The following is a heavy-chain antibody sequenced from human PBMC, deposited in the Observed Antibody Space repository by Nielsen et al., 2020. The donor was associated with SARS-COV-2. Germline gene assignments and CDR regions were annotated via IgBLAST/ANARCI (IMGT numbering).Heavy chain of an antibody. D-gene: IGHD4-11*01. Sequence: GGSLRLSCAASGFTFDNYGMSWVRQAPGKGLEWVSGINWNGGSTGYADSVKGRFTISRDNAKNSLYMQMNSLGADDTAVYYCARDYYSNLDYWGQGTLVTVSS. CDR2: INWNGGST. CDR3: ARDYYSNLDY. CDR1: GFTFDNYG. J-gene: IGHJ4*02. V-gene: IGHV3-20*04.